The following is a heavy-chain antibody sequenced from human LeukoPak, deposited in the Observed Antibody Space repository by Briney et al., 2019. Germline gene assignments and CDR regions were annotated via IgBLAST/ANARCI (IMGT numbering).Heavy chain of an antibody. Sequence: PGGSLRLSCAASGFAFTTYWMHWVRQVPGEGLVWLSLISTDGSDTRYTDSVKGRFTISRDNTKNTLYLQMNNLRAEDTAVYYCATLSQTLPLDYWGQGTQVTVSS. CDR2: ISTDGSDT. V-gene: IGHV3-74*01. CDR1: GFAFTTYW. J-gene: IGHJ4*02. CDR3: ATLSQTLPLDY.